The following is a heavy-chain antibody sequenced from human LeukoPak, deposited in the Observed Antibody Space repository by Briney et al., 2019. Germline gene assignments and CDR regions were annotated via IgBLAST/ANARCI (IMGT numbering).Heavy chain of an antibody. J-gene: IGHJ4*02. CDR2: ISGGGGIT. CDR1: GFTFSGYA. D-gene: IGHD3-22*01. V-gene: IGHV3-23*01. CDR3: AKDTSGYYRPFDY. Sequence: GGSLRLSCAASGFTFSGYAMSWVRQAPGEGLEWVSAISGGGGITYYADSVKGRFTISRDNSRYTLSLQMDSLRAEDTAIYYCAKDTSGYYRPFDYWGQGTLVTVSP.